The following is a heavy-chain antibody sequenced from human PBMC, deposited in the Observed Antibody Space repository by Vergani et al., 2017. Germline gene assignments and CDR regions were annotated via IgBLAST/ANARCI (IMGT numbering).Heavy chain of an antibody. CDR3: ARQGRYSSGWYLAVWYFDY. D-gene: IGHD6-19*01. Sequence: EVQLVESGGGVVQPGGSLRLSCAASGVTFSSYWMSWVRQAPGKGLEWVANIKQDGSEKYYVDSVKGRFTISRDNAKNSLYLQMNSLRAEDTAVYYCARQGRYSSGWYLAVWYFDYWGQGTLVTVSS. CDR1: GVTFSSYW. V-gene: IGHV3-7*01. CDR2: IKQDGSEK. J-gene: IGHJ4*02.